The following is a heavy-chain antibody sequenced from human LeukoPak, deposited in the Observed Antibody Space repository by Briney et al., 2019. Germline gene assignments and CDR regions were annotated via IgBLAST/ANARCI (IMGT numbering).Heavy chain of an antibody. CDR2: IRPEGTTT. J-gene: IGHJ4*02. CDR3: ARDLDWILFDY. D-gene: IGHD3-9*01. V-gene: IGHV3-74*03. Sequence: GGSLRLSCAASGFTFSTYWMHWVRQARWKGVVWVSRIRPEGTTTAYADSVKGRFTISRDNAKNTLFLQMSSLSAEDTAVYYCARDLDWILFDYWGQGTLVTVSS. CDR1: GFTFSTYW.